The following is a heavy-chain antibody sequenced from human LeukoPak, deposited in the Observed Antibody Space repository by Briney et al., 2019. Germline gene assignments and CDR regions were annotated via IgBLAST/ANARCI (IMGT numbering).Heavy chain of an antibody. CDR3: AKGRYSNGLFDY. J-gene: IGHJ4*02. V-gene: IGHV3-23*01. D-gene: IGHD6-19*01. Sequence: QPGGSLRLSCTASGFTLSNYATRWARQAPGKGLEWVSAISNCGENIYYADSVKGRSTVSRDISKNTLYLQLNSLRAEDTAVYYCAKGRYSNGLFDYWGQGTLVTVSS. CDR1: GFTLSNYA. CDR2: ISNCGENI.